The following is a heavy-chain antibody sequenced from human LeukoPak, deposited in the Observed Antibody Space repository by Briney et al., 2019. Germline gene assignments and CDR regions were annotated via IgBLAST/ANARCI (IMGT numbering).Heavy chain of an antibody. CDR2: IYYSGST. CDR3: ASGPRSWFDAFDI. V-gene: IGHV4-59*01. D-gene: IGHD6-13*01. J-gene: IGHJ3*02. Sequence: SETLSLTCSVSDGSISSYYWSWIRQPPGKGLEWIGYIYYSGSTNYNPSLKSRVTISVDTSKNQFSLKLSSVTAADTAVYYCASGPRSWFDAFDIWGQGTMVTVSS. CDR1: DGSISSYY.